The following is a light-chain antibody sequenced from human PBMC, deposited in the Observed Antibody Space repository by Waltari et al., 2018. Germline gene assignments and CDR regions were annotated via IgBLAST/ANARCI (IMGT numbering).Light chain of an antibody. J-gene: IGKJ1*01. CDR1: QSITNW. V-gene: IGKV1-5*03. CDR3: QQYDNYWT. Sequence: DIQMTQPHSTLSASVGDRVTITCRASQSITNWLAWYQQKPVKAPKLLIYRASNLESGVPSRFSGSGSGTEFTLTISSLQPDDFATYYCQQYDNYWTFGQGTKVEIK. CDR2: RAS.